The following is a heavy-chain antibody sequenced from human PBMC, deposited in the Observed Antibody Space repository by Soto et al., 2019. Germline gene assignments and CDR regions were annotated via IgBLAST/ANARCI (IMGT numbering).Heavy chain of an antibody. V-gene: IGHV4-61*01. Sequence: SEILSLTCTVSGGSVSSGSYYWSWIRQPPGKGLEWIGYIYYSGSTNYNPSLKSRVTISVDTSKNQFSLKLSSVTAADTAVYYCARTTYYDFWSGYPGDYFDYWGQGTLVTVSS. J-gene: IGHJ4*02. CDR1: GGSVSSGSYY. CDR2: IYYSGST. CDR3: ARTTYYDFWSGYPGDYFDY. D-gene: IGHD3-3*01.